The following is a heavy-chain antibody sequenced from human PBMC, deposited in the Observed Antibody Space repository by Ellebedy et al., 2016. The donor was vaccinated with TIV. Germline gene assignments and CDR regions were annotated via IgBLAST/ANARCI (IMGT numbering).Heavy chain of an antibody. D-gene: IGHD1-26*01. CDR3: ARRGSYNDYAVQVNSWFDS. J-gene: IGHJ5*01. CDR2: IYQDGSDQ. CDR1: GFSFRSYW. V-gene: IGHV3-7*01. Sequence: PGGSLRLSCAASGFSFRSYWMSWVRQAPGKGLEWVANIYQDGSDQYYVDSVKGRFTISRDNAKNSLFLQMNSLRVEDTAVYYCARRGSYNDYAVQVNSWFDSWGRGTLVTVSS.